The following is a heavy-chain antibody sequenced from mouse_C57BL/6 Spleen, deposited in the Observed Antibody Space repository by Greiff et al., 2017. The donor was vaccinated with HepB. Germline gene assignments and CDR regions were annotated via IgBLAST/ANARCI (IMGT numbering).Heavy chain of an antibody. J-gene: IGHJ2*01. V-gene: IGHV1-9*01. CDR3: ATLITTVVATGLDY. CDR1: GYTFTGYW. D-gene: IGHD1-1*01. CDR2: ILPGSGST. Sequence: QVTLKECGAELMKPGASVKLSCKATGYTFTGYWIEWVKQRPGHGLEWIGEILPGSGSTNYNEKFKGKATFTADTSSNTAYMPLSSLTTEDSAIYYCATLITTVVATGLDYWGQGTTLTVSS.